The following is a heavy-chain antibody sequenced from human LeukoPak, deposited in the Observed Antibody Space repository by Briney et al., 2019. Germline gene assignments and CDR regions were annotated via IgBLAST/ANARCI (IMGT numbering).Heavy chain of an antibody. J-gene: IGHJ4*02. CDR3: AKLIGVQNFDY. CDR1: GFTFSSYD. Sequence: PGGSLRLSCAASGFTFSSYDMHWVRQATGKGLEWVSAIGTAGDTYYPGSVKGRFTISRDNSKNTLYLQMNSLRAEDTAVYYCAKLIGVQNFDYWGQGTLVTVSS. CDR2: IGTAGDT. V-gene: IGHV3-13*01. D-gene: IGHD3-10*01.